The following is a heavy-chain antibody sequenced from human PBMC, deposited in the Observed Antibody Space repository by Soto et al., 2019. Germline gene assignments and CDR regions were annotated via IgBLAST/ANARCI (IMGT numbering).Heavy chain of an antibody. J-gene: IGHJ4*02. D-gene: IGHD6-19*01. CDR3: ARSSGWYCFDY. Sequence: GGSLRLSCAASGFTDNRNYMTWVRQAPGKGLEWVSVIYSGGTTYYADSVRGRFSISRDYSRDTLYLQMNSLRAEDTAVYYCARSSGWYCFDYWGQGTLVTVSS. CDR2: IYSGGTT. CDR1: GFTDNRNY. V-gene: IGHV3-53*01.